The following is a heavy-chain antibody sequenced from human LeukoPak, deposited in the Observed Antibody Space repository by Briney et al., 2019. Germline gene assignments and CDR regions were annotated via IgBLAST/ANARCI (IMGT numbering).Heavy chain of an antibody. CDR2: ISSSSSYI. Sequence: PGGSLRLSCAASGFTFSSYSMNWVRQAPGKGLEWVSSISSSSSYIYYADSVKGRFTISRDNSKNTLYLQMNSLRAEDTAVYYCAKKAGFNAFDIWGQGTMVTVSS. D-gene: IGHD6-19*01. V-gene: IGHV3-21*04. J-gene: IGHJ3*02. CDR1: GFTFSSYS. CDR3: AKKAGFNAFDI.